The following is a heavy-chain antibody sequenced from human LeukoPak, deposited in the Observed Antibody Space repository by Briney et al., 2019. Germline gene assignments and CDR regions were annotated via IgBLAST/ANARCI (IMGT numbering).Heavy chain of an antibody. CDR2: IIPIFGTA. CDR1: GYTFTSYG. Sequence: SVKVSCKASGYTFTSYGISWVRQAPGQGLEWMGGIIPIFGTANYAQKFQGRVTITADESTSTAYMELSSLRSEDTAVYYCARSPYYYDSSGYYYVVWGQGTLVTVSS. CDR3: ARSPYYYDSSGYYYVV. D-gene: IGHD3-22*01. V-gene: IGHV1-69*13. J-gene: IGHJ4*02.